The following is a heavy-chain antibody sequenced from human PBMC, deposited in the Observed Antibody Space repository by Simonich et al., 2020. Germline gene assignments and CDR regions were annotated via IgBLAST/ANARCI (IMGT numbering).Heavy chain of an antibody. J-gene: IGHJ6*02. V-gene: IGHV3-21*01. D-gene: IGHD6-19*01. Sequence: EVQLVESGGGLVKPGGSLRLSCAASGFTFSSYSMNWVRQAPGKGLEWVSSISSSSSYIYYADAVMGRFTISRDNAKNTLYLQMNSLRAEDTAVYYCARWIAVAGTVAYGMDVWGQGTTVTVSS. CDR2: ISSSSSYI. CDR3: ARWIAVAGTVAYGMDV. CDR1: GFTFSSYS.